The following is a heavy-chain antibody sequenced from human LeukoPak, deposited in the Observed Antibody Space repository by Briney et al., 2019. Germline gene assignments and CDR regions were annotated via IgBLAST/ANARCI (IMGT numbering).Heavy chain of an antibody. D-gene: IGHD6-19*01. CDR2: FDPEDGET. J-gene: IGHJ4*02. CDR3: ARETEAVAETDY. V-gene: IGHV1-24*01. Sequence: ASVKVSCKVSGYTLTELSMHWVRQAPGKGLEWMGGFDPEDGETIYAQKFQGRVTMTRDTSTSTVYMELSSLRSEDTAVYYCARETEAVAETDYWGQGTLVTVSS. CDR1: GYTLTELS.